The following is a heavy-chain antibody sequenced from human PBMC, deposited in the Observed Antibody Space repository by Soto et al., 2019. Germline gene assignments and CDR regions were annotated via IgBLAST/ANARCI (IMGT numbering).Heavy chain of an antibody. CDR1: GGTFSSYA. V-gene: IGHV1-69*01. CDR3: ARVPPGTYYYDSSGPGYFDL. D-gene: IGHD3-22*01. J-gene: IGHJ2*01. Sequence: QVQLVQSRAEVKKPGSSVKVSCKASGGTFSSYAISWVRQAPGQGLEWMGGIIPIFGTANYAQKFQGRVTITADESTSTAYMELSSLRSEDTAVYYCARVPPGTYYYDSSGPGYFDLWGRGTLVTVSS. CDR2: IIPIFGTA.